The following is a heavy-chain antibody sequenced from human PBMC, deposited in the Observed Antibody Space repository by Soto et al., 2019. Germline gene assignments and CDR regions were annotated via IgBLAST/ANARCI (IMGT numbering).Heavy chain of an antibody. Sequence: GGSLRLSCAASGFTVSSNYMSWVRQAPGKGLEWVSVIYSGGSTYYADSVKGRFTISRDNSKNTLYLQMNSLRAEDTAVYYCARELSSQYYFDYWGQGTLVTVSS. CDR3: ARELSSQYYFDY. CDR1: GFTVSSNY. J-gene: IGHJ4*02. D-gene: IGHD3-10*01. CDR2: IYSGGST. V-gene: IGHV3-66*01.